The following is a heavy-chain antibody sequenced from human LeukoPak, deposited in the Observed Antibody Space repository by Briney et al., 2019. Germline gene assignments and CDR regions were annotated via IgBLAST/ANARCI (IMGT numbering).Heavy chain of an antibody. CDR1: GYSFTSYW. J-gene: IGHJ5*02. D-gene: IGHD3-10*01. Sequence: GESLKISCKGSGYSFTSYWIGWVRQMPGKGLEWMGIIYPGDSDTRYSPSFQGQVTISADKSISTAYLQWSSLKASDTATYYCARHGALLWFGELLSGWFDPRGQGTLVTVSS. V-gene: IGHV5-51*01. CDR2: IYPGDSDT. CDR3: ARHGALLWFGELLSGWFDP.